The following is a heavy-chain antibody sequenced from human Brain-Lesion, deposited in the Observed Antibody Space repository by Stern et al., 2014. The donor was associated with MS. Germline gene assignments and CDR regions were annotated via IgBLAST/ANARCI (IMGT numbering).Heavy chain of an antibody. J-gene: IGHJ5*02. Sequence: DQLVESGGGVVQPGRPLRLSCVASGFTFGSCAMHWVRQAPGKGLAWGAGVSYDGSNKYYADSVKGRFTISRDNSQNTLYMQMSSLRPEDTAVYYCAKDRQYLTYFFDHWGQGSLVTVSS. CDR2: VSYDGSNK. CDR3: AKDRQYLTYFFDH. D-gene: IGHD2/OR15-2a*01. V-gene: IGHV3-30*18. CDR1: GFTFGSCA.